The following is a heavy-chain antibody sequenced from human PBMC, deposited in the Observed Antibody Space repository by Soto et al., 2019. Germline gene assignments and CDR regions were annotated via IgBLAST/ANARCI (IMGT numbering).Heavy chain of an antibody. CDR3: TRHPADSGNLFDC. CDR2: IRSKANSYAT. D-gene: IGHD4-4*01. Sequence: EVQLVESGGGLVQPGGSLKLSCAASGFTFSGSTMHWVRQASGKGLEWVGRIRSKANSYATVYAASVKGRFTISRDDSKNTAYLQMNSLKIEDTAVYYYTRHPADSGNLFDCWGQGNLVTVSS. V-gene: IGHV3-73*01. J-gene: IGHJ4*02. CDR1: GFTFSGST.